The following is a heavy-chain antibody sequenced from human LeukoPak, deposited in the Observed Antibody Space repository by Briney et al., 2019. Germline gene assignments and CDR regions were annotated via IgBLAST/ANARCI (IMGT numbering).Heavy chain of an antibody. CDR2: IIAILGIA. CDR3: ASGGHSSGGSCYPEIYYYGMDV. Sequence: SVKVSCKASEGTFSSYGISWVRQALGQGLEWMGRIIAILGIANYAQKFQGRVTITADTSTSTAYMELSSLRSEDTPVYYCASGGHSSGGSCYPEIYYYGMDVWGPRTTVTVSS. J-gene: IGHJ6*02. CDR1: EGTFSSYG. V-gene: IGHV1-69*04. D-gene: IGHD2-15*01.